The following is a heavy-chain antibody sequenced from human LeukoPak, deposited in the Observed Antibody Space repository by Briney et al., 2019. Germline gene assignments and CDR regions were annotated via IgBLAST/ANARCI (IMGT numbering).Heavy chain of an antibody. J-gene: IGHJ4*02. CDR1: GFTFSSYW. CDR2: IKEDGSEK. V-gene: IGHV3-7*01. D-gene: IGHD3-22*01. CDR3: ARGHYYDSSGYSGY. Sequence: GGSLRLSCAASGFTFSSYWMNWVRQAPGKGLEWVANIKEDGSEKNYVDSVKGRFTISRNNAKNSLYLQMNSLRAEDTAVYYCARGHYYDSSGYSGYWGQGTLVTVSS.